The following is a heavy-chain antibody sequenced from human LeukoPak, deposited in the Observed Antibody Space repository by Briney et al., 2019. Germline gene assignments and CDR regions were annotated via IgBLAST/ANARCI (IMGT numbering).Heavy chain of an antibody. CDR3: ARDRYGGNSPFVDY. D-gene: IGHD4-23*01. Sequence: GGSLRLACAASGFTFDDYGMSCVRQAPGKGLEWVSGINWNGGSTGYADSVKGRFTISRDNAKNSLYLQMNSLRAEDTALYYCARDRYGGNSPFVDYWGQGTLVTVFS. J-gene: IGHJ4*02. V-gene: IGHV3-20*04. CDR2: INWNGGST. CDR1: GFTFDDYG.